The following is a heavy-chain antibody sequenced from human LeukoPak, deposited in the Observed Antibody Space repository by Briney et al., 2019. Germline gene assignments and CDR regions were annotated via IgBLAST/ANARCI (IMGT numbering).Heavy chain of an antibody. CDR2: INPSGGST. Sequence: ASVKVSCKASGYTFTSYYLHWVRQAPGLGLEWMGIINPSGGSTSYTQKFQGRVTMTRDTSTSTVYMELSSLRAEDTAVYYCAKQLGYCSDGSCYFPYWGQGTLVTVSS. J-gene: IGHJ4*02. D-gene: IGHD2-15*01. V-gene: IGHV1-46*01. CDR3: AKQLGYCSDGSCYFPY. CDR1: GYTFTSYY.